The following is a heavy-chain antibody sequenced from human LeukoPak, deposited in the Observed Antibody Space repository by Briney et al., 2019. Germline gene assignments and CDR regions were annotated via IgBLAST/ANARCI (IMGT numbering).Heavy chain of an antibody. V-gene: IGHV3-64D*06. CDR1: GFTFSGHF. Sequence: GGSLRLSCSASGFTFSGHFMHWVRQAPGKGLEYVSSISINGDKTYYAESVKGRFTISRDNSKNTLYLQMSSLRAEDTAVYYCVKDSGGTNHFDYWGQGTLVTVSS. D-gene: IGHD1-7*01. CDR2: ISINGDKT. J-gene: IGHJ4*02. CDR3: VKDSGGTNHFDY.